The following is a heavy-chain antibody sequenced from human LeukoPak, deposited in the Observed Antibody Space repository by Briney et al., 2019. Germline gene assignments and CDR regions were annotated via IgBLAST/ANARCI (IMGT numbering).Heavy chain of an antibody. D-gene: IGHD3-22*01. J-gene: IGHJ5*02. CDR3: ARYVSPNYDSSGYSLLGPLYNWFDP. CDR1: GFTFSSYA. Sequence: PGGSLRLSCAASGFTFSSYAMHWVRQAPGKGLEWVAVISYDGSNKYYADSVKGRFTISRDNSKNTLYLQMSSLRAEDTAVYYCARYVSPNYDSSGYSLLGPLYNWFDPWGQGTLVTVSS. CDR2: ISYDGSNK. V-gene: IGHV3-30*04.